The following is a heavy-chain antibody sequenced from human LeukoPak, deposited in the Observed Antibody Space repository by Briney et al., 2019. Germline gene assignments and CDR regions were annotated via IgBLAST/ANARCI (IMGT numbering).Heavy chain of an antibody. CDR2: INPNSGGT. V-gene: IGHV1-2*02. Sequence: GASVKVSCKASGYTFTGYYMHWVRQAPGQGLEWMGWINPNSGGTSYAQKFQGRVTMTRDTSISTAYMELSRLRSDDTAVYYCAIDYGDQSRFDPWGQGTLVTVSS. D-gene: IGHD4-17*01. CDR1: GYTFTGYY. J-gene: IGHJ5*02. CDR3: AIDYGDQSRFDP.